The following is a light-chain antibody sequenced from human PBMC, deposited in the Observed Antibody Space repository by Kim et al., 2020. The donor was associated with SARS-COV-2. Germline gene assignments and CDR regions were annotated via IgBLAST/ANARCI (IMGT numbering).Light chain of an antibody. CDR2: KAS. CDR1: QSISSW. J-gene: IGKJ1*01. V-gene: IGKV1-5*03. Sequence: ASVGDRVTITCRASQSISSWLAWYQQKPGKAPKLLIYKASSLESGVPSRFSGSGSGTEFTLTISSLQPDDFATYYCQQYNSYPWTFGQGTKVEIK. CDR3: QQYNSYPWT.